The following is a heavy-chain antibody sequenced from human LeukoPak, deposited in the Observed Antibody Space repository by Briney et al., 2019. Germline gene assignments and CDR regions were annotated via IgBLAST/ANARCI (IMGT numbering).Heavy chain of an antibody. CDR3: ARGSGYDFWSGYFDAFDI. V-gene: IGHV1-8*01. J-gene: IGHJ3*02. CDR2: MNPNSGNT. Sequence: ASVKVSCKASGYTFTSYDINWVRQATGQGLEWMGWMNPNSGNTGCAQKFQGRVTMTRNTSISTAYMELSSLRSEDTAVYYCARGSGYDFWSGYFDAFDIWGQGTMVTVSS. D-gene: IGHD3-3*01. CDR1: GYTFTSYD.